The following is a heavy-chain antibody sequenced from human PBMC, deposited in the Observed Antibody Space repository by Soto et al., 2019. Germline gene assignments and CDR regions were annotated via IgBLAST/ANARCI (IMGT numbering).Heavy chain of an antibody. V-gene: IGHV3-21*01. CDR1: GFTFTAYT. Sequence: PGGSLRLSCAASGFTFTAYTINWVRQAPGKGLEWVASITRDSNHIYFADSVKGRFTLSRDNAKNSVYLQMNSLRAEDTAIYFCARPFIAGSTTLGYWGQGTLVTVSS. D-gene: IGHD1-26*01. CDR3: ARPFIAGSTTLGY. J-gene: IGHJ4*02. CDR2: ITRDSNHI.